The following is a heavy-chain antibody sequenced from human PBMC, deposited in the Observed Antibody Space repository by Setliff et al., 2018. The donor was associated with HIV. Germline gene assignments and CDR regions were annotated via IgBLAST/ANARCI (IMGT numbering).Heavy chain of an antibody. CDR1: GYTFDKYY. CDR2: IYPDDSYT. CDR3: ATEGGSYPAVYFDY. D-gene: IGHD1-26*01. V-gene: IGHV5-51*01. J-gene: IGHJ4*02. Sequence: PGESLKISCQGSGYTFDKYYIAWVRQMPGKGLEWMGLIYPDDSYTTYSPAFEGHVTFSADKSNSTAYLQWSSLKASDTAMYYCATEGGSYPAVYFDYWGQGTLVTVSS.